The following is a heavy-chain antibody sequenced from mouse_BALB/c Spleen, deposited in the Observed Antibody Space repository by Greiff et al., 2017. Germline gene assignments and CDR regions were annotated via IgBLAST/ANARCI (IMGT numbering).Heavy chain of an antibody. V-gene: IGHV1-54*01. CDR1: GYAFTNYL. D-gene: IGHD1-1*01. CDR2: INPGSGGT. CDR3: ARAPNYYGSTWFAY. Sequence: VQLQQSGAELVRPGTSVKVSCKASGYAFTNYLIEWVKQRPGQGLEWIGVINPGSGGTNYNEKFKGKATLTADKSSSTAYMQLSSLTSDDSAVYFCARAPNYYGSTWFAYWGQGTLVTVSA. J-gene: IGHJ3*01.